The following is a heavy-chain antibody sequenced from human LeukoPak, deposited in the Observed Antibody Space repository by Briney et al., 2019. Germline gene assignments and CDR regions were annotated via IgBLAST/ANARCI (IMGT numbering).Heavy chain of an antibody. D-gene: IGHD6-6*01. Sequence: PSETLSLTCTVSGGSITSYYWTYIRQPAGKGLEWIGRIHTSGSTNYNPSLKSRVTMSIDTSKSHFSLNLSSVTAADTAMYYCAREFSGTSIAARVFDSWGQGTLVTVSS. CDR1: GGSITSYY. J-gene: IGHJ4*02. CDR2: IHTSGST. V-gene: IGHV4-4*07. CDR3: AREFSGTSIAARVFDS.